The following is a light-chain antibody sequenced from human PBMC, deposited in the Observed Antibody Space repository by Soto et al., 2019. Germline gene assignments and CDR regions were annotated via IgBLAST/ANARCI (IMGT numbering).Light chain of an antibody. CDR3: QRSYSAT. Sequence: DIQMTQSPSSLSASVGDRVTITCRASQSIASYLNWYQQKPGKAPKLLIYAASSLQSGVPSRFSGNGCGTDFTLVISRLLAEDIATCYCQRSYSATFCGGTKGYIK. CDR1: QSIASY. J-gene: IGKJ4*01. V-gene: IGKV1-39*01. CDR2: AAS.